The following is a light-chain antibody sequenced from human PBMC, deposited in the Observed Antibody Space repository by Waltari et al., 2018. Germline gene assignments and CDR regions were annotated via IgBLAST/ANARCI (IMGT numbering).Light chain of an antibody. J-gene: IGKJ1*01. CDR3: MQGIHLPWT. Sequence: DVVMTQTPLPLSVTPGQPASISCKSSQSLLHSDGKTYLYWYLQKPGQSPQLLIYEGSRRFSGVSDRFSVSGSGTDFTLKISRVEAEDGGVYYCMQGIHLPWTFGQGTKVEIK. V-gene: IGKV2-29*02. CDR1: QSLLHSDGKTY. CDR2: EGS.